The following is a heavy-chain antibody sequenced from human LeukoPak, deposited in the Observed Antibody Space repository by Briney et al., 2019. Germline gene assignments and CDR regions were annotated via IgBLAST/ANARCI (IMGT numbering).Heavy chain of an antibody. CDR2: ISDDGRNI. V-gene: IGHV3-30*04. J-gene: IGHJ4*02. CDR1: GFTFSSYA. D-gene: IGHD1-7*01. CDR3: ARAKLRDTFDY. Sequence: GGSPRLSCAASGFTFSSYAMHWVRQAPGRGLEWVAVISDDGRNIYYADSVKGRFTISSDNSKNTLYLQMNSLRAEDTAVYYCARAKLRDTFDYWGQGTLVTVSS.